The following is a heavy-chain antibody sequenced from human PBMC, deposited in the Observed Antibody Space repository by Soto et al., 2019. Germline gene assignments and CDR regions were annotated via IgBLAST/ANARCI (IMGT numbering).Heavy chain of an antibody. CDR3: VRDGRSWYGLGYYYGMDV. CDR1: GGSISSSNW. CDR2: IYHSGST. D-gene: IGHD6-13*01. Sequence: QVQLQESGPGLVKPSGTLSLTCAVSGGSISSSNWWCLVRPPPGKGLEWIGEIYHSGSTNYNPSLKSRVTISEDKSRNQFSLKLSAVTAADTAVYYCVRDGRSWYGLGYYYGMDVWGQGTTVTVSS. V-gene: IGHV4-4*02. J-gene: IGHJ6*02.